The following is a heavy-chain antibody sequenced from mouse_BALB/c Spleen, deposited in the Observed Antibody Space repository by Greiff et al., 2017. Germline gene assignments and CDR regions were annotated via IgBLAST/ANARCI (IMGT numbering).Heavy chain of an antibody. CDR3: TRDPTVVADD. J-gene: IGHJ2*01. Sequence: EVQVVESGGGLVKPGGSLKLSCAASGFTFSSYTMSWVRQTPEKRLEWVATISSGGSYTYYPDSVKGRFTISRDNAKNTLYLQMSSLKSEDTAMYYCTRDPTVVADDWGQGTTLTVSS. V-gene: IGHV5-6-4*01. D-gene: IGHD1-1*01. CDR1: GFTFSSYT. CDR2: ISSGGSYT.